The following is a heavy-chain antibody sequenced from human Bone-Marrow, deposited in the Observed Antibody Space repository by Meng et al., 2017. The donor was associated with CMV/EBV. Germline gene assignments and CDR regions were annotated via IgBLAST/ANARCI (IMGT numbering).Heavy chain of an antibody. CDR1: GYTFTGYY. D-gene: IGHD2-2*01. Sequence: ASVKVSCKASGYTFTGYYMHWVRQAPGQGLEWMGWINPNSGGTNYAQKFQGRVTMTRDTSISTAYMELSRLRSDDTAVYYCSRLARLSSRGYCSSASCHYYYYGMDFWGQGTTVTVSS. J-gene: IGHJ6*02. CDR2: INPNSGGT. V-gene: IGHV1-2*02. CDR3: SRLARLSSRGYCSSASCHYYYYGMDF.